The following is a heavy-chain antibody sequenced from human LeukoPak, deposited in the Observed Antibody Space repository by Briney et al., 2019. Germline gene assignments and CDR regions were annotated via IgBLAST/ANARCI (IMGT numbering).Heavy chain of an antibody. D-gene: IGHD3-9*01. CDR1: GFTFSSYS. CDR2: ISYSGTTI. V-gene: IGHV3-48*04. CDR3: ARDLGGSTISGSFDI. Sequence: PGGSLRLSCAASGFTFSSYSMNWVRPAPGKGLEWVSYISYSGTTIYYADYVKGRFTISRDNAKNSLYLQMNSLRAEDTAVYYCARDLGGSTISGSFDIWGQATMVTVPS. J-gene: IGHJ3*02.